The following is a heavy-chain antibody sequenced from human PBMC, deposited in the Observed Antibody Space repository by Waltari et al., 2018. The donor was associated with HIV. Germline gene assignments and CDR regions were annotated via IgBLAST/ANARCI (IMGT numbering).Heavy chain of an antibody. D-gene: IGHD5-18*01. V-gene: IGHV3-11*04. Sequence: QVQLVESGGGLVKPGGSLRLSCAASGFSFSDSYMSWIRQAPGEALEWVSYISNSGTNKCYADSFKGRFTVSRDNAKNSLYLQMNSLRAEDTAVYYCARDRGYTYGPPDFWGQGTLVTVSS. J-gene: IGHJ4*02. CDR3: ARDRGYTYGPPDF. CDR1: GFSFSDSY. CDR2: ISNSGTNK.